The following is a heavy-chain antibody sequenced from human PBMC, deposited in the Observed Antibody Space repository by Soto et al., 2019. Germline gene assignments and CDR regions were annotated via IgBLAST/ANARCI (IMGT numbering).Heavy chain of an antibody. CDR1: GGSISSYY. CDR2: IFYFGST. D-gene: IGHD3-9*01. CDR3: ARHSPDFDWLSQFDY. V-gene: IGHV4-59*08. J-gene: IGHJ4*02. Sequence: PSETLSLTCTVSGGSISSYYWSWIRQTPGKGLERIGYIFYFGSTNYNPSLKSRVTLSIDTSKNQLSLKLSSVTAADTAVYYCARHSPDFDWLSQFDYWGQGTLVTVSS.